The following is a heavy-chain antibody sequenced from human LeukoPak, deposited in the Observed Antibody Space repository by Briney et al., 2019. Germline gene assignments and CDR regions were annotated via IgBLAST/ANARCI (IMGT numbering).Heavy chain of an antibody. CDR1: GFTFSTYW. V-gene: IGHV3-7*04. CDR2: IKEDGSAT. Sequence: PGGSLRLSCAASGFTFSTYWMTWVRQAPGKGPEWVANIKEDGSATYYVDSVKGRFTISRDNAKKSLYLQMNSLRAEDTAVYYCARITSGRSTYYFDYWGQGTLVTVSS. CDR3: ARITSGRSTYYFDY. J-gene: IGHJ4*02. D-gene: IGHD1-26*01.